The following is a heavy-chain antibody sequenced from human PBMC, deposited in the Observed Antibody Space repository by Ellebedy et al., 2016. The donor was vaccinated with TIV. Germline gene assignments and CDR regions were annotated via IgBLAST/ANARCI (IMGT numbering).Heavy chain of an antibody. D-gene: IGHD3-16*01. V-gene: IGHV3-23*01. CDR1: GFTFSSYA. J-gene: IGHJ4*02. CDR3: AKDAGFWAY. Sequence: GESLKISCAASGFTFSSYAMSWVRHAPGKGLEWVSTISGSGGGTYYADSVKGRFTISRDNSNNTLYLHMHSLRVEDTALYYCAKDAGFWAYWGQGTLVTVSS. CDR2: ISGSGGGT.